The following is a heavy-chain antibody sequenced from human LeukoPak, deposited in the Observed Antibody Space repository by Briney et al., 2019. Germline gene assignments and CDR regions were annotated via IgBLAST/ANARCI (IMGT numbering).Heavy chain of an antibody. CDR2: IYYSGST. CDR1: GGSISSSSYY. Sequence: SETLSLTCTVSGGSISSSSYYWGWIRQPPGKGLEWIGSIYYSGSTYYNPSLKSRVTISVDTSKNQFSLKLSSVTAADTAVYYCARDPMTEAFDIWGQGTMVTVSS. D-gene: IGHD3-22*01. J-gene: IGHJ3*02. V-gene: IGHV4-39*07. CDR3: ARDPMTEAFDI.